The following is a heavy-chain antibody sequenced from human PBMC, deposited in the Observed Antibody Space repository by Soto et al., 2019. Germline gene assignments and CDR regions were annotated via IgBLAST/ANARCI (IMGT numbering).Heavy chain of an antibody. CDR1: EFSFDDYA. D-gene: IGHD6-13*01. CDR2: ITYTGVST. J-gene: IGHJ4*02. Sequence: QAGGSLRLSCAASEFSFDDYAMSWVRQAPGKGLEWVSSITYTGVSTYYADSVKGRFTISRDNSRDTLFLQMNSLRAEDTAIYYCAKSSVGYPYFDSWGQGTLVNVSS. V-gene: IGHV3-23*01. CDR3: AKSSVGYPYFDS.